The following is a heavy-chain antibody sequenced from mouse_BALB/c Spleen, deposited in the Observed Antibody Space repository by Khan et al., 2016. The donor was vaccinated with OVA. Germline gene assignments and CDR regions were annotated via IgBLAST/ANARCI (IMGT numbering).Heavy chain of an antibody. Sequence: EVELVESGAELVRPGALVKLSCKTSGFNIKDYYMYWVKQRPEEGLEWIGWIDPENDNTIYDPKFLGKASITADTPSNTAYLQLSSLTSEDTAVYYCVRRGYGNYWFAYWGQGTLVTVSA. CDR3: VRRGYGNYWFAY. CDR1: GFNIKDYY. D-gene: IGHD2-1*01. V-gene: IGHV14-1*02. CDR2: IDPENDNT. J-gene: IGHJ3*01.